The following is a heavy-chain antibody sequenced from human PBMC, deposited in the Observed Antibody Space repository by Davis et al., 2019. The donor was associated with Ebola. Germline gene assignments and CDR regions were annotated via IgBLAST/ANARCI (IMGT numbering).Heavy chain of an antibody. J-gene: IGHJ6*02. D-gene: IGHD6-19*01. CDR1: GGSFSGYY. Sequence: SETLSLTCAVYGGSFSGYYWSWIRQPPGKGLEWIGEIYHSGSTNYNPSLKSRVTISVDKSKNQFSLKLSSVTAADTAVYYCARDGVAVAGTWYYGMDVWGQGTTVTVSS. CDR2: IYHSGST. CDR3: ARDGVAVAGTWYYGMDV. V-gene: IGHV4-34*01.